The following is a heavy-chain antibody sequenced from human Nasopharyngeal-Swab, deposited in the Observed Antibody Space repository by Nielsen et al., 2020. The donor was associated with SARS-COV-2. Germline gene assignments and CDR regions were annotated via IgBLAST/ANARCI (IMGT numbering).Heavy chain of an antibody. D-gene: IGHD3-10*01. Sequence: GRFLSLSWAASGFSFSDYYMSWIRQAPGKWLEWVSYISSSGSTIYYADSVKGRFTISRDNAKNSLYLQMNSLRAEDTAVYYCARDADYYGSGSYLGYWGQGTLVTVSS. J-gene: IGHJ4*02. CDR3: ARDADYYGSGSYLGY. CDR1: GFSFSDYY. V-gene: IGHV3-11*04. CDR2: ISSSGSTI.